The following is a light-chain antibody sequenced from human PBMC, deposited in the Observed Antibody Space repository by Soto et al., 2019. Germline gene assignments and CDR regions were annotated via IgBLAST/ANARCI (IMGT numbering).Light chain of an antibody. CDR3: QPCNTYWP. CDR2: DVS. CDR1: QSISSW. V-gene: IGKV1-5*01. J-gene: IGKJ1*01. Sequence: DIHMTQSPSTLSASVGDRVTTNCRSSQSISSWLAWYQQKPGKYPKILIYDVSSLESGVQSRFSGSGSGTEFTLTISSLQPDDFATYYCQPCNTYWPFGNWHKVDI.